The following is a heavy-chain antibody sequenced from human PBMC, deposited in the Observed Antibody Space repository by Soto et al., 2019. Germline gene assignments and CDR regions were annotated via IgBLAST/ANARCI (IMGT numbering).Heavy chain of an antibody. CDR3: ARGALVYSGYDLNWFDP. J-gene: IGHJ5*02. CDR1: GGSVSSGSYY. CDR2: IYYSGST. Sequence: PSETLSLTCTVSGGSVSSGSYYWSWIRQPPGKGLEWIGYIYYSGSTNYNPSLKSRVTISVDTSKNQFSLKLSSVTAADTAVYYCARGALVYSGYDLNWFDPWGHGTLVTVS. V-gene: IGHV4-61*01. D-gene: IGHD5-12*01.